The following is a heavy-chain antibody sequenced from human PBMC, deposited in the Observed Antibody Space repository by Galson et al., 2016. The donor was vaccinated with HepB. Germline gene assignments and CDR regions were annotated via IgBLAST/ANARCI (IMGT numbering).Heavy chain of an antibody. V-gene: IGHV6-1*01. D-gene: IGHD1-26*01. Sequence: CAISGDSVSSRSATWNWIRLSPSRGLEWLGRTYHRSKWFNDSAEAMKSRMAINSDTSKNQFSLQLNSVTLEDTAVYYCAREPGIGSGMAGRLGYWGQGTLVTVSS. CDR2: TYHRSKWFN. J-gene: IGHJ4*02. CDR1: GDSVSSRSAT. CDR3: AREPGIGSGMAGRLGY.